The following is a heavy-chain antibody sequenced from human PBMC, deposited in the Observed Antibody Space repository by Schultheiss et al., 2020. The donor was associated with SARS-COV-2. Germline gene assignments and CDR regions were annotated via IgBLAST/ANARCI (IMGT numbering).Heavy chain of an antibody. V-gene: IGHV4-34*01. CDR1: GGSFSGYY. Sequence: GSLRLSCAVYGGSFSGYYWSWIRQPPGKGLEWIGEINHSGSTNYNPSLKSRVTISVDTSKNQFSLKLSSVTAADTAVYYCARVRGRGARYYFDYWGQGTLVTVSS. CDR2: INHSGST. CDR3: ARVRGRGARYYFDY. J-gene: IGHJ4*02. D-gene: IGHD1-26*01.